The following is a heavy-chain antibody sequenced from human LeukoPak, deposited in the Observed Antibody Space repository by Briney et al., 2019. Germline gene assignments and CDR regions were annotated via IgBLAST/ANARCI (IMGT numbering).Heavy chain of an antibody. J-gene: IGHJ5*02. D-gene: IGHD2-2*01. V-gene: IGHV4-4*07. CDR1: GGSISSYY. CDR2: IYTSGST. CDR3: AREQNVVVPAAIWFDP. Sequence: SETLSLTCTVSGGSISSYYWSWIRQPAGKGLEWIGRIYTSGSTNYNPSLKSRVTMSVDTSKNQFSLKLSSVTVADTAVYYCAREQNVVVPAAIWFDPWGQGTLVTVSS.